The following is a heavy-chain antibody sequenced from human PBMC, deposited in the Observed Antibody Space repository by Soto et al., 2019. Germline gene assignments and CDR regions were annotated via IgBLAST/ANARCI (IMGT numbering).Heavy chain of an antibody. CDR1: GFTFSNAW. D-gene: IGHD6-13*01. Sequence: EVQLVESGGGLVKPGGSLRLSCAASGFTFSNAWMSWVRQAPGKGLEWVGRIKSKTDGGTTDYAAPVKGRFTISRDDSKNTLYLQMNSLKTEDTAVYYCTTDLYSSSWRNEMSSGWYLDFDYWGQGTLVTVSS. CDR3: TTDLYSSSWRNEMSSGWYLDFDY. V-gene: IGHV3-15*01. J-gene: IGHJ4*02. CDR2: IKSKTDGGTT.